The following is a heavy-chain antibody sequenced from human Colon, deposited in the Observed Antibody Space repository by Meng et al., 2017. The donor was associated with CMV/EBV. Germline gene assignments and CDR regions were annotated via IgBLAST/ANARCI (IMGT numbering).Heavy chain of an antibody. CDR1: GTPFTSHT. CDR3: ARRRKDGFNYYFDY. Sequence: SGTPFTSHTITWVRQAPGQGLEWMGRIIPMLGLASYAPKFQGRVTITVDRSTSTAYMELSSLIPDDTALYYCARRRKDGFNYYFDYWGQGTLVTVSS. D-gene: IGHD5-24*01. CDR2: IIPMLGLA. V-gene: IGHV1-69*02. J-gene: IGHJ4*02.